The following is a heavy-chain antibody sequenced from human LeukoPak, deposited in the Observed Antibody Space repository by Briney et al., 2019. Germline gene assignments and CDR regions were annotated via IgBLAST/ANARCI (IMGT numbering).Heavy chain of an antibody. CDR1: GFTFSSYS. Sequence: GSLSLSCAASGFTFSSYSMNWVRQAPGKGLEWVSSISSSSSYIYYADSVKGRFTISRDNAKNSLYLQMNSLRAEDTAVYYCARVRSDSHYDFWSGYYYMDVWGKGTTVTVSS. CDR3: ARVRSDSHYDFWSGYYYMDV. V-gene: IGHV3-21*01. J-gene: IGHJ6*03. D-gene: IGHD3-3*01. CDR2: ISSSSSYI.